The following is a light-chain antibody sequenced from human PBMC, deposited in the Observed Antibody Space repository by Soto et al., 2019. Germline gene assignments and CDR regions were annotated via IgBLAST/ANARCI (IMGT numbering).Light chain of an antibody. J-gene: IGKJ5*01. V-gene: IGKV4-1*01. CDR3: QQYYSTTQT. CDR2: WAS. Sequence: DIVMTQSPDSLAVSLGERATINCKSSQSVLYSSNNKNYLAWYQQKQGQPPKLLIYWASTRESGVPDRFTGSGSELDFTLTVSTLQAEDVAFYDCQQYYSTTQTLGQGIRLEIK. CDR1: QSVLYSSNNKNY.